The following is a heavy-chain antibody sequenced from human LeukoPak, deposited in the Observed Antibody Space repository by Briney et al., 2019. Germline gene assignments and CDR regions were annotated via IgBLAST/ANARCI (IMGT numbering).Heavy chain of an antibody. Sequence: VASVKVSCKASGYTFTGYYMHWVRQAPGQGPEWMGWINPNSGGTNYAQKFQGRVTMTRDTSIGTAYMELSRLKSDDTAVYYCAREAVAGTTNFDYWGQGTLVTVSS. J-gene: IGHJ4*02. V-gene: IGHV1-2*02. CDR1: GYTFTGYY. D-gene: IGHD6-19*01. CDR2: INPNSGGT. CDR3: AREAVAGTTNFDY.